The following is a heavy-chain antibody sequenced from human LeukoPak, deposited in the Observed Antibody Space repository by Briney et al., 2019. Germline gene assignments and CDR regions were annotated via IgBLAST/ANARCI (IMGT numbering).Heavy chain of an antibody. J-gene: IGHJ6*02. CDR3: ARDQIVVVPAASYYYYYGMDV. CDR2: IYYSGST. D-gene: IGHD2-2*01. CDR1: GGSISSYY. V-gene: IGHV4-59*01. Sequence: PSETLSLTCTVSGGSISSYYWSWIRQPPGTGLEWIGYIYYSGSTNYNPSLKSRVTISVDTSKNQFSLKLSSVTAADTAVYYCARDQIVVVPAASYYYYYGMDVWGQGTTVTVSS.